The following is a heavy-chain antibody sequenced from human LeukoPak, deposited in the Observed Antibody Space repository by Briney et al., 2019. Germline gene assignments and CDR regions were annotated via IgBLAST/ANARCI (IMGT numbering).Heavy chain of an antibody. CDR1: GFTFSSYG. Sequence: GGSLRLSCAASGFTFSSYGMHWVRQAPGKGLERVAVISYDGSNKYYADSVKGRFTISRDNSKNTLYLQMNSLRAEDTAVYYCAKDACSGGSCYSDWFDPWGQGTLVTVSS. J-gene: IGHJ5*02. V-gene: IGHV3-30*18. CDR2: ISYDGSNK. D-gene: IGHD2-15*01. CDR3: AKDACSGGSCYSDWFDP.